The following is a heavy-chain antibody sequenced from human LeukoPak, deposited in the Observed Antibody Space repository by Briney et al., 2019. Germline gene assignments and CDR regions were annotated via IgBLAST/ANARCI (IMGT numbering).Heavy chain of an antibody. CDR2: IYHTGSA. CDR3: ASAGSGSYYDYY. J-gene: IGHJ4*02. V-gene: IGHV4-4*02. CDR1: GGSISSVSW. D-gene: IGHD3-10*01. Sequence: SETLSLTCAVSGGSISSVSWWSWVRQSPAKGLEWIGEIYHTGSANYNPSLKSRVTISVDKSKNQFSLRLSSVTAADTAVYYCASAGSGSYYDYYWGQGTLVTVSS.